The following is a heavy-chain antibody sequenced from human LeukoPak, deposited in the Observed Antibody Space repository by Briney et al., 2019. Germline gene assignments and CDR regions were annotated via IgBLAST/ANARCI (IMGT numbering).Heavy chain of an antibody. Sequence: PSETLSLTCTVSGGSISSYYWSWIRQPPGKGLEWIGYIYYSGSTNYNPSLKSRVTISVDTSKNQFSLKLSSETAADTAVYYCARGSSDSSGWYNFDYWGQGTLVTVSS. CDR3: ARGSSDSSGWYNFDY. CDR1: GGSISSYY. J-gene: IGHJ4*02. V-gene: IGHV4-59*01. CDR2: IYYSGST. D-gene: IGHD6-19*01.